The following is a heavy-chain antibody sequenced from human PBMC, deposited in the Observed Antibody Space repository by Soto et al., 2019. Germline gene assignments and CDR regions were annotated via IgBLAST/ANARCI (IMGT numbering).Heavy chain of an antibody. D-gene: IGHD6-13*01. CDR2: VNHSGST. Sequence: PSETLSLTCAVYGGSFSGYYWSWIRQPPGKGLEWIGEVNHSGSTNYNPSLKSRVTISVDTSKNQFSLKLSSVTAADTAVYYCARGSEQQLVPTNWFDPWGQGTLVTVSS. J-gene: IGHJ5*02. CDR1: GGSFSGYY. V-gene: IGHV4-34*01. CDR3: ARGSEQQLVPTNWFDP.